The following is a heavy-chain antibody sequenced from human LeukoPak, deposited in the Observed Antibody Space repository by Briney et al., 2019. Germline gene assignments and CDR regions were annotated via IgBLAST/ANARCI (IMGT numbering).Heavy chain of an antibody. D-gene: IGHD2-8*01. CDR3: ARTNYYFYYMDV. Sequence: SETLSLTCTVSGGSINGNDYYWGWIRQPPGKGLEWIGSIYYSGSTCYNPSLKSRVTISVDTSKNQFFLRLSSVTAADTAMYYCARTNYYFYYMDVWGRGTTVTVSS. V-gene: IGHV4-39*01. J-gene: IGHJ6*03. CDR1: GGSINGNDYY. CDR2: IYYSGST.